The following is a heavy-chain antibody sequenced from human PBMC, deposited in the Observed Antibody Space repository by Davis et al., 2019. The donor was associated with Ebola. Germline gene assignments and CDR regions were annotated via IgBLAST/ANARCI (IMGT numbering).Heavy chain of an antibody. J-gene: IGHJ4*02. Sequence: PETLPLTCAVYGGSFSGYYWSWIRQPPGKGLEWIGEINHSGSTNYNPSLKSRVTISVDTSKNQFSLKLSSVTAADTAVYYCARGKRSSSSSWVDYWGQGTLVTVSS. V-gene: IGHV4-34*01. D-gene: IGHD6-6*01. CDR3: ARGKRSSSSSWVDY. CDR1: GGSFSGYY. CDR2: INHSGST.